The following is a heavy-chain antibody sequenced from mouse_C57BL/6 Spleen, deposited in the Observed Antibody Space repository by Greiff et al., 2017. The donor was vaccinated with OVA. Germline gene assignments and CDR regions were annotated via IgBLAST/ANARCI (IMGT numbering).Heavy chain of an antibody. D-gene: IGHD2-4*01. Sequence: VQLKESGPGLVKPSQSLSLTCSVTGYSITSGYYWNWIRQFPGNKLEWMGYISYDGSNNYNPSLKNRISITRDTSKNQFFLKLNSVTTEDTATYDCARARDYDRAWFAYWGQGTLVTVSA. CDR2: ISYDGSN. J-gene: IGHJ3*01. V-gene: IGHV3-6*01. CDR1: GYSITSGYY. CDR3: ARARDYDRAWFAY.